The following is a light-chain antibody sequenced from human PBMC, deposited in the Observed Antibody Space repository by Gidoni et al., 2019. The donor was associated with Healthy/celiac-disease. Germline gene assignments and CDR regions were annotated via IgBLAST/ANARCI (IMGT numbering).Light chain of an antibody. CDR1: QSVSSGY. CDR2: AAS. V-gene: IGKV3-20*01. J-gene: IGKJ4*01. Sequence: IVLTQSPGTLSLSPGERSTLSCRAGQSVSSGYLAWYQQKPGQAPRLLIYAASTRAPGIPDRFSGSGSGTDFTLTISRLEPEDFAVYYCQQYGSSPLTFGGGTKVEIK. CDR3: QQYGSSPLT.